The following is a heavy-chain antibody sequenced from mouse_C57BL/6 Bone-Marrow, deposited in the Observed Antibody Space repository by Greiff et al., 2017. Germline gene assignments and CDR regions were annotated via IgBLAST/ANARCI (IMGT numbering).Heavy chain of an antibody. Sequence: EVQVVESGGDLVKPGGSLKLSCAASGFTFSSYGMSWVRQTPDKRLEWVATISSGGSSTYYPDSVKGRFTISRDNAKNTLYLQMSSLKSEDTAVYYCARKVYYGSSAWFAFWGQGTLVTVSA. CDR1: GFTFSSYG. V-gene: IGHV5-6*01. CDR2: ISSGGSST. J-gene: IGHJ3*01. CDR3: ARKVYYGSSAWFAF. D-gene: IGHD1-1*01.